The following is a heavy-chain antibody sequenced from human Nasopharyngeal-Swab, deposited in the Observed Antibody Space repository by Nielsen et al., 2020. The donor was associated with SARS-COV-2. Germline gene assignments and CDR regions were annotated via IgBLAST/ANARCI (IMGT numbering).Heavy chain of an antibody. J-gene: IGHJ5*02. CDR2: INPSGGST. CDR3: ARALAAAGYNWFDP. Sequence: WGRQAPGQGLEWMGIINPSGGSTSYAQKFQGRVTMTRDTSTSTVYMELSSLRSEDTAVYYCARALAAAGYNWFDPWGQGTLVTVSS. V-gene: IGHV1-46*01. D-gene: IGHD6-13*01.